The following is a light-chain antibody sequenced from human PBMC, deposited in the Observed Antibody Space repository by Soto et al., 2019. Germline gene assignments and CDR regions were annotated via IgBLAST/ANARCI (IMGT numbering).Light chain of an antibody. V-gene: IGKV3-15*01. CDR1: QSVSSN. CDR2: GAS. CDR3: QHYNNWST. J-gene: IGKJ5*01. Sequence: EIVMTQSPASLSVSPGERATLSCRASQSVSSNLAWYQQQPGQAPRLLISGASTRAPGIPVRFSGSGSGTEFTLTISSLQSEDFAVYYCQHYNNWSTFGQGTRLEIK.